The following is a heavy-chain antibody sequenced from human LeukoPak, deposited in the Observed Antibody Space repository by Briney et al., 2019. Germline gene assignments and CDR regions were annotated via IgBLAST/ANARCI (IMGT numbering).Heavy chain of an antibody. V-gene: IGHV1-2*02. CDR2: INPNSGGT. D-gene: IGHD5-12*01. J-gene: IGHJ6*02. CDR3: ARMIVATPSPYGMDV. CDR1: GYTFTGYY. Sequence: ASVKVSFKASGYTFTGYYMDWVRQAPGQGLEWMGWINPNSGGTNYAQKFQGRVTMTRDTSISTAYMELSRLRSDDTAVYYCARMIVATPSPYGMDVWGQGTTVTVSS.